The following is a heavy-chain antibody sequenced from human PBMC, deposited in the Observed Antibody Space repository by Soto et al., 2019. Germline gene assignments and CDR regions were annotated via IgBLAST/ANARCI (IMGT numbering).Heavy chain of an antibody. J-gene: IGHJ4*02. CDR2: ISSGGST. V-gene: IGHV3-66*01. CDR1: GFTVRSFY. D-gene: IGHD3-3*01. Sequence: EVQLVESGGGLVQPGGSLRLSCAASGFTVRSFYMTWVRQAPGKGLQGVAVISSGGSTYYADSVKGRFTISRDNSKNTLYLEMNSVRAEDTAVYYCARDTFGGAYDFLHGGQGTLVTVSS. CDR3: ARDTFGGAYDFLH.